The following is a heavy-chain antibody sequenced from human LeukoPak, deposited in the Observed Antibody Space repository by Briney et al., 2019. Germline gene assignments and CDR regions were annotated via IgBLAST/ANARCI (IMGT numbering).Heavy chain of an antibody. CDR3: ARDGWSTIFGVVITFDY. D-gene: IGHD3-3*01. CDR1: GFTFSSYS. CDR2: ISSSSSTI. V-gene: IGHV3-48*01. J-gene: IGHJ4*02. Sequence: GGSLRLSCAASGFTFSSYSMNWVRQAPGKGLEWVSYISSSSSTIYYADFVKGRFTISRDNAKNSLYLQMNSLRAEDTAVYYCARDGWSTIFGVVITFDYWGQGTLVTVSS.